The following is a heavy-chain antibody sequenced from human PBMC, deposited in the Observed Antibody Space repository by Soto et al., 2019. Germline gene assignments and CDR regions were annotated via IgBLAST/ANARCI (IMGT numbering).Heavy chain of an antibody. CDR1: GFTFSSYS. D-gene: IGHD6-6*01. CDR3: ARVGGQLVPGFDY. CDR2: ISSSSSYI. J-gene: IGHJ4*02. V-gene: IGHV3-21*01. Sequence: EVQLVESGGGLVKPGGSLRLSCAASGFTFSSYSMNWVRQAPGKGLEWVSSISSSSSYIYYADSVKGRFPISRDNAKNSLYLQMNSLRAEDTAVYYCARVGGQLVPGFDYWGQGPWSPSPQ.